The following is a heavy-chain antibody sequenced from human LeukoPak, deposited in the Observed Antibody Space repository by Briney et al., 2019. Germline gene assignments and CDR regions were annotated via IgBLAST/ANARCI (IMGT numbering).Heavy chain of an antibody. CDR2: LYYSGST. V-gene: IGHV4-39*01. J-gene: IGHJ4*02. CDR3: ARNASDSGTSYFDY. CDR1: GGSISGSTYD. Sequence: SETLSLTCTVSGGSISGSTYDWGWIRQPPGKGLEGIGSLYYSGSTSYNPSLKSRVTISVDTSKNQFSLKLDAVSASVTAVYYCARNASDSGTSYFDYRGQGTLVTVSS. D-gene: IGHD1-26*01.